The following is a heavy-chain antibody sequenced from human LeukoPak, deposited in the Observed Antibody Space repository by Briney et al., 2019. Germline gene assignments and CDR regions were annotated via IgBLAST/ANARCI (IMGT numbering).Heavy chain of an antibody. Sequence: GESLKISCKGSGYGFTSYWIGWVRQMPGKGLEWIGIIYPGDSDTRYSPSFQGQVTISADKSISTAYLQWSSLKASDTAMYYCARRKAGYSSSWTFDYWGQGTLVTVSS. CDR3: ARRKAGYSSSWTFDY. CDR2: IYPGDSDT. V-gene: IGHV5-51*01. J-gene: IGHJ4*02. CDR1: GYGFTSYW. D-gene: IGHD6-13*01.